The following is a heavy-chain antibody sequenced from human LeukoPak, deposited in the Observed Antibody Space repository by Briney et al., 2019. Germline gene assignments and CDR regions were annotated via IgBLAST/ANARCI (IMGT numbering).Heavy chain of an antibody. CDR3: ARGRRDGYNLRNFDY. CDR1: GGSFSGYY. CDR2: IHHSGST. Sequence: NPSETLSLTCAVYGGSFSGYYWSWIRQPPGKGLECIGEIHHSGSTNYNPSLKSRVTLSVDTSKNQFSLKLSSVSAADTAVYYCARGRRDGYNLRNFDYWGQGTLVTVSS. V-gene: IGHV4-34*01. D-gene: IGHD5-24*01. J-gene: IGHJ4*02.